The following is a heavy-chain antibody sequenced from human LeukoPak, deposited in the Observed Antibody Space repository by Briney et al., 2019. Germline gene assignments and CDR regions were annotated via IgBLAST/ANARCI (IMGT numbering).Heavy chain of an antibody. D-gene: IGHD2-8*01. CDR3: ARGPERTGVGTRYYYDMDV. CDR2: ISYDGSNK. J-gene: IGHJ6*02. V-gene: IGHV3-30-3*01. CDR1: GFTFSSYA. Sequence: PGGSLRLSCAASGFTFSSYAMHWVRQAPGKGLEWVAVISYDGSNKYYADSVEGRFTISRDNSKNTLYLQMNSLRAEDTAVYYCARGPERTGVGTRYYYDMDVWGQGTTVTVSS.